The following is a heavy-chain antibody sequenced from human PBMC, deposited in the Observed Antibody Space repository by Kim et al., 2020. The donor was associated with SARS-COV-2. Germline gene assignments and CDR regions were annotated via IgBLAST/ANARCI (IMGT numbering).Heavy chain of an antibody. D-gene: IGHD3-16*01. Sequence: YAGSVNGRFTNSRDNAKNALYLQMSSLRAEDTAVYYCARGGLHGLNWFDPWGQGTLVTVSS. CDR3: ARGGLHGLNWFDP. V-gene: IGHV3-21*01. J-gene: IGHJ5*02.